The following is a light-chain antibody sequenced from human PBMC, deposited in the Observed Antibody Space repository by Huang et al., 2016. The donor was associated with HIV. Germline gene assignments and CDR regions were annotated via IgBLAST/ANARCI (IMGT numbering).Light chain of an antibody. Sequence: DIQMTQSPSSLSASVGDRVTVTCRASQGISNYLAWFQQNPGKAPKSLIYSASTLQTGVPSRVSGRGSGTDFTLTISGLQPDDSATYYCHQYYSFPYTFGQGTKLDIK. CDR3: HQYYSFPYT. V-gene: IGKV1-16*01. CDR1: QGISNY. J-gene: IGKJ2*01. CDR2: SAS.